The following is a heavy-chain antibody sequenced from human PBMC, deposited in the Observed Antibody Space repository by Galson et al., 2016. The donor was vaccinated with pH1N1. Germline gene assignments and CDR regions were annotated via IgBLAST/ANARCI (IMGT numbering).Heavy chain of an antibody. V-gene: IGHV3-11*01. CDR3: AREWGIRAAGPLDS. CDR1: GFTLSDYY. CDR2: IGSSGNV. J-gene: IGHJ4*02. Sequence: SLRLSCAASGFTLSDYYMNWIRETPERGLEWLSSIGSSGNVAYADSVKGRFTISRDNAQNSLLLQMDSLSVDDTALYYCAREWGIRAAGPLDSWGQGALVIVSS. D-gene: IGHD6-13*01.